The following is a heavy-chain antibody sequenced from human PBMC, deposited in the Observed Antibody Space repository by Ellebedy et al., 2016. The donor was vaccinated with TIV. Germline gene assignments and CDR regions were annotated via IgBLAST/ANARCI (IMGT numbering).Heavy chain of an antibody. V-gene: IGHV1-18*01. CDR3: ARDRRRIVRFLEWFGDRYYGMDV. J-gene: IGHJ6*02. Sequence: AASVKVSCKVSGYTLTDLGIHWVRQAPRQGLEWMGWISAYNGNTNYAQKLQGRVTMTTDTSTSTAYMELRSLRSDDTAVYYCARDRRRIVRFLEWFGDRYYGMDVWGQGTTVTVSS. CDR1: GYTLTDLG. D-gene: IGHD3-3*01. CDR2: ISAYNGNT.